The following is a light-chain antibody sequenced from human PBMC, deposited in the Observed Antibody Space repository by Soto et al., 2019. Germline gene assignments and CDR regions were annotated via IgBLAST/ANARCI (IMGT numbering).Light chain of an antibody. V-gene: IGKV3-20*01. CDR1: QSVSNNY. Sequence: IVLTQSAGTLSLSPGETSTLSCMARQSVSNNYLAWYQQKPGQAPRLLIYGASNRATGIPDRFSGSGSGTDFTLTISRLEPEDFAVYYCKQYGSSGTFGQGTKVAIK. CDR2: GAS. J-gene: IGKJ1*01. CDR3: KQYGSSGT.